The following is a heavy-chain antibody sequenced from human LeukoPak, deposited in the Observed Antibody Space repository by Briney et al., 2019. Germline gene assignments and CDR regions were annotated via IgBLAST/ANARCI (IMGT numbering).Heavy chain of an antibody. D-gene: IGHD5-24*01. J-gene: IGHJ5*02. CDR2: INGDGGSR. CDR1: GFTFSTYW. V-gene: IGHV3-74*01. CDR3: ARRRDGYNWRYNWFDP. Sequence: PGGSLRLSCAASGFTFSTYWMHWVRQAPGKGLVWVSRINGDGGSRNYADSVKGRFTISRDNAKNTLYLQMSSLRVEDTAVYYCARRRDGYNWRYNWFDPWGQGTLVTVSS.